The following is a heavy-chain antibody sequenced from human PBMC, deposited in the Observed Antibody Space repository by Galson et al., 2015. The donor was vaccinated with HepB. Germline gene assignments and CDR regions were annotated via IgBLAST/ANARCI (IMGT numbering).Heavy chain of an antibody. CDR1: GFTFSSYA. V-gene: IGHV3-30*04. J-gene: IGHJ3*02. CDR2: ISYDGSNK. Sequence: SLRLSCAASGFTFSSYAMHWVRQAPGKGLEWVAVISYDGSNKYYADSVKGRFTISRDNSKNTLYLQMNSLRAEDTAVYYCFLSPLPSDAFDIWGQGTMVTVSS. CDR3: FLSPLPSDAFDI. D-gene: IGHD2-21*02.